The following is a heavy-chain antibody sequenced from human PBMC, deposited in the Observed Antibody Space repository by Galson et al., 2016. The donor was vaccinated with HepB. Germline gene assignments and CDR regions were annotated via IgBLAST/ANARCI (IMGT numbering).Heavy chain of an antibody. J-gene: IGHJ4*02. Sequence: TLSLTCNVSDDSLSSGSYFCNWIRQPAGQGLEWIGRINTSGRTNYNPSLKSRVTISVDTSKSQFSLRLRSVTAADTAVYYCARGRGYNNGYYEGYYFDYWGLGTEVIVSA. D-gene: IGHD5-12*01. V-gene: IGHV4-61*02. CDR2: INTSGRT. CDR3: ARGRGYNNGYYEGYYFDY. CDR1: DDSLSSGSYF.